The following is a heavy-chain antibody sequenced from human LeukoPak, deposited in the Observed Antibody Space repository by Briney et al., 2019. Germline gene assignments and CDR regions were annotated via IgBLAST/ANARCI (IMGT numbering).Heavy chain of an antibody. Sequence: GGSLRLSCAASGFTFSSYGMHWVRQAPGKGLEWVAVIWYDGSNKYYADSVKGRFTISRDDSKNTLYLQMNSLRAEDTAVYYCARDPNYYDSSGYQDYWGQGTLVTVSS. CDR3: ARDPNYYDSSGYQDY. CDR1: GFTFSSYG. J-gene: IGHJ4*02. V-gene: IGHV3-33*01. CDR2: IWYDGSNK. D-gene: IGHD3-22*01.